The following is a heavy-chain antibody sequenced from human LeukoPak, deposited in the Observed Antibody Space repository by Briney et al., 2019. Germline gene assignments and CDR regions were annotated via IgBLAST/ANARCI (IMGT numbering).Heavy chain of an antibody. V-gene: IGHV4-59*11. D-gene: IGHD3-3*01. Sequence: SETLSLTCTVPGGSISSHYWSWIRQPPGKGLEWIGYIYYSVSTNYNTSLKSRVTISVDTSKNQFSLKLSSVTAADTAVYYCARVYYDFGSGYFNSYYFDYWGQGTLVTVSS. CDR2: IYYSVST. J-gene: IGHJ4*02. CDR1: GGSISSHY. CDR3: ARVYYDFGSGYFNSYYFDY.